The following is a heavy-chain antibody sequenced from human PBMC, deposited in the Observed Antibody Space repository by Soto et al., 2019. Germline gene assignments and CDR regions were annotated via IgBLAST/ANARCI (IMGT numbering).Heavy chain of an antibody. V-gene: IGHV4-34*01. CDR2: IYHSGGT. D-gene: IGHD3-16*01. CDR1: GGSFTGYY. Sequence: VQLQQWGAGLSTLSETLSLTCADYGGSFTGYYWCWIRQPPGKGLVCIGEIYHSGGTNYNPSLQSRVTISGDTPKNQFSLKVSCVTAADTAVYYCARGRLGGAANWGQGTLVTVSS. J-gene: IGHJ4*02. CDR3: ARGRLGGAAN.